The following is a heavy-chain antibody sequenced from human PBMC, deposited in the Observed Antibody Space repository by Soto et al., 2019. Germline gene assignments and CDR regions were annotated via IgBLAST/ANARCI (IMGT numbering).Heavy chain of an antibody. Sequence: QVRLVESGGGLVKPGVSLRLSCAASGFIFSDYYMSWIRQAPGKGLEWVSYISSGAKTVHYPDSVKFRFTVSRDNTKKLLYLAIIRLRAGDTAVYFSARDSLPSDHGLGWYVCGQGTTVTLSS. D-gene: IGHD4-17*01. J-gene: IGHJ6*02. CDR2: ISSGAKTV. CDR1: GFIFSDYY. CDR3: ARDSLPSDHGLGWYV. V-gene: IGHV3-11*01.